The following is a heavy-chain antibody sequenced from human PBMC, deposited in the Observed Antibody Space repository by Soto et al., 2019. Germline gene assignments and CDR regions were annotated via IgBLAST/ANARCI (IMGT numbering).Heavy chain of an antibody. CDR3: SRDWRSINWFDP. CDR2: IYYSGST. Sequence: SETLSLTCTVSGGSISSGGYYWSWIRQHPGKGLEWIGYIYYSGSTYYNPSLKSRVTISVDTSKNQFSLKLSSVTAADTVVYYCSRDWRSINWFDPWGQGTLVTVSS. D-gene: IGHD6-13*01. CDR1: GGSISSGGYY. J-gene: IGHJ5*02. V-gene: IGHV4-31*03.